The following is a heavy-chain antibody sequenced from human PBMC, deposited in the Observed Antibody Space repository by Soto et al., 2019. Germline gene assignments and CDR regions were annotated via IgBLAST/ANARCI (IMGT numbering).Heavy chain of an antibody. CDR2: MTGSGGST. D-gene: IGHD2-21*02. CDR3: TKDVADCGGDCFSGFDS. J-gene: IGHJ4*02. V-gene: IGHV3-23*01. CDR1: GFTFTNSA. Sequence: PGGSLRLSCAASGFTFTNSAVNWVRQAPGRGLEWVSTMTGSGGSTYYADSVKGRFTISRDTSKNTVYLHMNSLRAEDTAVYYCTKDVADCGGDCFSGFDSWGQGTLVTVS.